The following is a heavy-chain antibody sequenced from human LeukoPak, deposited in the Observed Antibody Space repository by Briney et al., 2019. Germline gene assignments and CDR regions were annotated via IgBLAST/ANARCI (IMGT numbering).Heavy chain of an antibody. CDR2: INQAGSDK. Sequence: GGSLRLSCAASGFTFSSSWMGWARQAPGKGLEWVANINQAGSDKYYLDSVKGRFTISRDNAKNSLYLQMNSLRAEDTAVYYCARGMIRGVMDDYWGQGTLVTVSS. D-gene: IGHD3-10*01. J-gene: IGHJ4*02. CDR3: ARGMIRGVMDDY. CDR1: GFTFSSSW. V-gene: IGHV3-7*05.